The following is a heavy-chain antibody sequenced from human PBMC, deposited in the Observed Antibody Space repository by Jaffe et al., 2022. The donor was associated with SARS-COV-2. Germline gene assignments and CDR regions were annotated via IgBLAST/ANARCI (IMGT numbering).Heavy chain of an antibody. D-gene: IGHD4-17*01. CDR2: ISGSGGST. CDR1: GFTFSSYA. J-gene: IGHJ6*02. CDR3: AKAHLRFSFYYYYGMDV. Sequence: EVQLLESGGGLVQPGGSLRLSCAASGFTFSSYAMSWVRQAPGKGLEWVSAISGSGGSTYYADSVKGRFTISRDNSKNTLYLQMNSLRAEDTAVYYCAKAHLRFSFYYYYGMDVWGQGTTVTVSS. V-gene: IGHV3-23*01.